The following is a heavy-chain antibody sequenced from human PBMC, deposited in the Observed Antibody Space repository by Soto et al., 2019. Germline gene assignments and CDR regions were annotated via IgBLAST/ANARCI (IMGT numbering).Heavy chain of an antibody. CDR1: GFTFSSYS. V-gene: IGHV3-48*01. Sequence: EVQLVESGGGLVQPGGSLRLSCAASGFTFSSYSMNWVRQAPGKGLEWVSYISSSSSTIYYADSVKGRFTISRDNAKNSLYLQMNSLRAEDKAVYYCASPQDTSLYYYGMDVWGQGNTVTVSS. CDR2: ISSSSSTI. D-gene: IGHD2-15*01. CDR3: ASPQDTSLYYYGMDV. J-gene: IGHJ6*02.